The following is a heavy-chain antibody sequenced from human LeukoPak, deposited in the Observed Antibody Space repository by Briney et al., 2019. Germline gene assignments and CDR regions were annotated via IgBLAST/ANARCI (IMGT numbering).Heavy chain of an antibody. J-gene: IGHJ4*02. V-gene: IGHV4-59*08. CDR3: ARRRWGLDY. D-gene: IGHD4-23*01. Sequence: PSETLSLTCTVSGGSISSDYWCWIWHRPRQGQKWIGYIYYSGRTNYNPSPKSRVTISVDTSKNQFSLRLSSVTAADTAVYYCARRRWGLDYWGQGTLVTVSS. CDR1: GGSISSDY. CDR2: IYYSGRT.